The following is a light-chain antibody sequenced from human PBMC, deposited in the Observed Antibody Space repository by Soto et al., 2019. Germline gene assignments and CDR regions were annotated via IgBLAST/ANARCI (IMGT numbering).Light chain of an antibody. CDR3: QHYDNVALS. V-gene: IGKV1-33*01. CDR2: DTS. J-gene: IGKJ4*01. Sequence: DIQMTQFPSSLSASVGDTVTITCQASHDIYKYLNWYQQKPGEAPKLLIYDTSNLETGVPSRFSGSGSGTDFLFTISSLQPEDVATYYCQHYDNVALSFGRGTKVDIK. CDR1: HDIYKY.